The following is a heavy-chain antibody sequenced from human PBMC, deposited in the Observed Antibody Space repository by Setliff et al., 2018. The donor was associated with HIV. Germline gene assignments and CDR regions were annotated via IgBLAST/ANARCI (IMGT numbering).Heavy chain of an antibody. V-gene: IGHV3-23*01. CDR1: GFTFSNFA. D-gene: IGHD3-10*01. CDR3: ARFPVFKWFGEGQGWFDL. J-gene: IGHJ5*02. Sequence: GESLKISCAASGFTFSNFAMSWVRQAPGKGLEWVSAISGDGGRTYFAGPVEGRFSTSRDNSKHTMDLEMNSLRVDDTAVYYCARFPVFKWFGEGQGWFDLWGQGTLVTVSS. CDR2: ISGDGGRT.